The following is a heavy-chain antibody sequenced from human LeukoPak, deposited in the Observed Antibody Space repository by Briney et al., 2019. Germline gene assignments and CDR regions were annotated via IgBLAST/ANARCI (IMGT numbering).Heavy chain of an antibody. CDR2: IYSGGTT. CDR1: GFTVSTNY. CDR3: ARDGLHDYGDYSYIGY. D-gene: IGHD4-17*01. Sequence: GGSLRLSCAASGFTVSTNYMSWVRQAPGKGLEWVAVIYSGGTTYYADSVKGRFTISRDNSQNTMYLQMNSLRAEDTAVYYCARDGLHDYGDYSYIGYWGQGTLVTVSS. J-gene: IGHJ4*02. V-gene: IGHV3-66*01.